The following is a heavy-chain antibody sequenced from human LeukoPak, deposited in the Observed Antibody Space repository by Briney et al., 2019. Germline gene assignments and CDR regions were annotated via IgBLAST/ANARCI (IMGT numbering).Heavy chain of an antibody. Sequence: PGGSLRLSCAASGFTFSSYSMTWVRQAPGKGLEWVSSISSSSSYIYYADSVKGRFTISRDNAKNSLYLQMNSLRAEDTALHYCARGAAGQRGFDYWGQGTLVTVSS. V-gene: IGHV3-21*04. CDR2: ISSSSSYI. CDR1: GFTFSSYS. CDR3: ARGAAGQRGFDY. D-gene: IGHD4/OR15-4a*01. J-gene: IGHJ4*02.